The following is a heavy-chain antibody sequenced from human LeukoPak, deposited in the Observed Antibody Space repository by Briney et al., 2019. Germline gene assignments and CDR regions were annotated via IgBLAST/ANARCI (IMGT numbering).Heavy chain of an antibody. D-gene: IGHD1-26*01. V-gene: IGHV1-69*05. Sequence: SVKVSCKASGGTFSSYAISWVRQAPGQGLEWMGGIIPIFGTANYAQKFQGRVTITTDESTSTAYMELSSLRSEDTAVYYCARDNEDKWVSLDYWGQGTLVTVSS. J-gene: IGHJ4*02. CDR3: ARDNEDKWVSLDY. CDR2: IIPIFGTA. CDR1: GGTFSSYA.